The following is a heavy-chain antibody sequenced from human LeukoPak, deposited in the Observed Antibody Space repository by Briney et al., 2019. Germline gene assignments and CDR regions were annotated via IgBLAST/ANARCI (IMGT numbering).Heavy chain of an antibody. CDR2: ISAYNGNT. CDR3: ARDWLYDILTGYPIAFDY. CDR1: GYTFTSYG. Sequence: ASVKVSCKASGYTFTSYGISWVRQAPGQGLEWMGWISAYNGNTNYAQKLQGRVTMTTDASTSTAYMELRSLRSDDTAVYYCARDWLYDILTGYPIAFDYWGQGTLVAVSS. J-gene: IGHJ4*02. D-gene: IGHD3-9*01. V-gene: IGHV1-18*01.